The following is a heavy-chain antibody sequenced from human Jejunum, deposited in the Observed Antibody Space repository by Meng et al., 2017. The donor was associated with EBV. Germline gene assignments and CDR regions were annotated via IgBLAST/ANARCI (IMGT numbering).Heavy chain of an antibody. J-gene: IGHJ4*02. D-gene: IGHD3-3*01. CDR3: ATAHGFTIFGVAYYFDY. V-gene: IGHV1-24*01. CDR1: GYSPPDFS. CDR2: FAPEEGKT. Sequence: QVQLVQSGAVMKRPGASRKVSCKVSGYSPPDFSGPWGRQAPGKGLVWLGGFAPEEGKTIIGHEFRGKVTSPKDRSTNSAYMELSNLPSEHTAVNYCATAHGFTIFGVAYYFDYWGQGTLVTVSS.